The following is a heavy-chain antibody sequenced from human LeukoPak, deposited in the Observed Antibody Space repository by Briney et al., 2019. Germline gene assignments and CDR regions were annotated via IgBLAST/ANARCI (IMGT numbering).Heavy chain of an antibody. CDR1: GGTFSSYA. CDR3: AREFRRGLRTSDYYYGMDV. D-gene: IGHD3-16*01. Sequence: ASVKVSCKASGGTFSSYAISWVRQAPGQGLEWMGRIIPILGIANYAQKFQGRVTITADKSTSTAYMELSSLRSEDTAVYYCAREFRRGLRTSDYYYGMDVWGQGTTVTVSS. V-gene: IGHV1-69*04. CDR2: IIPILGIA. J-gene: IGHJ6*02.